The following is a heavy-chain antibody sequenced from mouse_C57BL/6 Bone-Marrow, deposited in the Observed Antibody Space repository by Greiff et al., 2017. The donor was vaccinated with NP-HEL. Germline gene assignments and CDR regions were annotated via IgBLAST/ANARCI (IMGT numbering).Heavy chain of an antibody. Sequence: EVMLVESGGGLVKPGGSLKLSCAASGFTFSSYAMSWVRQTPEKRLEWVATISDGGSYTYYPDNVKGRFTISRDNAKNNLYLQMSHLKSEDTAMYYCARYVRFAYWGQGTLVTVSA. J-gene: IGHJ3*01. CDR3: ARYVRFAY. CDR2: ISDGGSYT. CDR1: GFTFSSYA. V-gene: IGHV5-4*03.